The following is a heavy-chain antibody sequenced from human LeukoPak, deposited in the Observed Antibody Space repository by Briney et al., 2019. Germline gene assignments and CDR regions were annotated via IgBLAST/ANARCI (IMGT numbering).Heavy chain of an antibody. CDR3: VRGGAAGTNYYYYYYMDV. J-gene: IGHJ6*03. Sequence: GGSLRLSCAASGFTFTSFGMHWVRQAPGKGLEWVAFIRYDRTNKYYADSVKGRFTISRDNSKNSLYLQMNSLRAEDTAVYYCVRGGAAGTNYYYYYYMDVWGKGTTVTVSS. CDR2: IRYDRTNK. CDR1: GFTFTSFG. D-gene: IGHD2-15*01. V-gene: IGHV3-30*02.